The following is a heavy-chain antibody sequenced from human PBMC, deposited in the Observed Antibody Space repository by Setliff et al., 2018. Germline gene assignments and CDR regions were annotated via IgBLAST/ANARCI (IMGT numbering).Heavy chain of an antibody. CDR1: GGSFSGYS. J-gene: IGHJ4*02. D-gene: IGHD3-3*01. Sequence: PSETLSLTCAVYGGSFSGYSWGWIRQPPGKGLEWNGEINHSGSTNYNPSLKSRVTIPVDTSKNQFTLKLRSVTAADTAVYYCARRYNFWSGYFDYWGQGTLVTVSS. CDR3: ARRYNFWSGYFDY. V-gene: IGHV4-34*01. CDR2: INHSGST.